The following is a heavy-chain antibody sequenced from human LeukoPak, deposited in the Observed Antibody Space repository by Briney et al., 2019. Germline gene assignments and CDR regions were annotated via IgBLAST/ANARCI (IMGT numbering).Heavy chain of an antibody. CDR1: GYSISSGYY. J-gene: IGHJ5*02. D-gene: IGHD2-2*01. CDR2: INHSGST. Sequence: PSETLSLTCTVSGYSISSGYYWGWIRQPPGKGLEWIGEINHSGSTNYNPSLKSRVTISVDTSKNQFSLKLSSVTAADTAVYYCARGMGVLVPAATWFDPWGQGTLVTVSS. V-gene: IGHV4-38-2*02. CDR3: ARGMGVLVPAATWFDP.